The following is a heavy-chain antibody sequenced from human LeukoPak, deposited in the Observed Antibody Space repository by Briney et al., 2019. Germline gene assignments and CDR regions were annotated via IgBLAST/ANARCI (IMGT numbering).Heavy chain of an antibody. CDR1: GFTFSDHY. J-gene: IGHJ4*02. CDR3: ARASGNSTIRYYFDN. V-gene: IGHV3-72*01. D-gene: IGHD3-3*01. Sequence: GGSLRLSCAASGFTFSDHYMDWLRQAPGKGLEWVGRTRNKANSYTTEYAASVKGRFTVSRDASKNSLHLQMNSLKTEDAAVYYCARASGNSTIRYYFDNWGQGTLVTVSS. CDR2: TRNKANSYTT.